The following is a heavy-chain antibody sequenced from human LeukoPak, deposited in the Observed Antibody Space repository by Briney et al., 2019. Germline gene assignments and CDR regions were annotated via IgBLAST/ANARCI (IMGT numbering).Heavy chain of an antibody. Sequence: GGSLRLSCAASGFTFSSYSMNWVRQAPGKGLEWVSSISSSSSYIYYADSVKGRFNISRDNAKNSLYLQMNSLRAEDTAVYYCARSYYDSSGYYPSWYFDYWGQGTLVTVSS. J-gene: IGHJ4*02. CDR2: ISSSSSYI. V-gene: IGHV3-21*01. CDR1: GFTFSSYS. CDR3: ARSYYDSSGYYPSWYFDY. D-gene: IGHD3-22*01.